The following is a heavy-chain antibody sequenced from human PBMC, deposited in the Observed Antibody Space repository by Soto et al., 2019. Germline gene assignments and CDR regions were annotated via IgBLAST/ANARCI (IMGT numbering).Heavy chain of an antibody. V-gene: IGHV3-7*01. CDR1: GFTFSSYW. D-gene: IGHD5-12*01. Sequence: EVQLVESGGGLVQPGGSLRLSCAASGFTFSSYWMSWVRQAPGKGLEWLANIKVDGSEKYYVDSVKGRFTISRDNAKNSLYLQMISLRVEDTAVYYCARDIGATLGGFDYWGLGALVIVSS. CDR3: ARDIGATLGGFDY. J-gene: IGHJ4*02. CDR2: IKVDGSEK.